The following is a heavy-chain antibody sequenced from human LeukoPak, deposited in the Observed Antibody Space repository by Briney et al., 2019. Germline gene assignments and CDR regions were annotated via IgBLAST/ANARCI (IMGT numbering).Heavy chain of an antibody. CDR2: IQGDGSNT. V-gene: IGHV3-74*01. Sequence: GGSLRLSCVASGFTFSKNRMHWVRQAPGKGLVWVSRIQGDGSNTNYADSVKGRFSISRDNAKSTVYLQMNSLRAEDTGIYYCARGTSAGGPISPFDFWGQGTVVTVSS. CDR1: GFTFSKNR. CDR3: ARGTSAGGPISPFDF. D-gene: IGHD6-13*01. J-gene: IGHJ4*02.